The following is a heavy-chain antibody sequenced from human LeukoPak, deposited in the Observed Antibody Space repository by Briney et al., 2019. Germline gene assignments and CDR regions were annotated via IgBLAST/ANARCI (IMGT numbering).Heavy chain of an antibody. CDR2: IYTSGST. CDR1: GSFSSYY. Sequence: PSEPLSLTCTVSGSFSSYYWSWIRQPPGKGLEWIGYIYTSGSTNYNPSLKSRVTISVDTSKNQFSLDLSSVTAADTAVYYCARQKCTSTSCLTKNAFDIWGQGTMVTVSS. CDR3: ARQKCTSTSCLTKNAFDI. V-gene: IGHV4-4*09. J-gene: IGHJ3*02. D-gene: IGHD2-2*01.